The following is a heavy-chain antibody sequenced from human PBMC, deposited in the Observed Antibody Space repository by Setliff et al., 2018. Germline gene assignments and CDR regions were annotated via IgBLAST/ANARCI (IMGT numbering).Heavy chain of an antibody. V-gene: IGHV3-23*01. CDR3: AKSPHDFWSGRVFFDY. J-gene: IGHJ4*01. Sequence: PGGSLRLSCAASGFSFTNYAMNWVRQAPGKGLEWVSTISGSGDSTYYADSVMGRFTISRDNSKNSLYLQMNSLRAEDTAVYYCAKSPHDFWSGRVFFDYWGQGMLVTVSS. D-gene: IGHD3-3*01. CDR2: ISGSGDST. CDR1: GFSFTNYA.